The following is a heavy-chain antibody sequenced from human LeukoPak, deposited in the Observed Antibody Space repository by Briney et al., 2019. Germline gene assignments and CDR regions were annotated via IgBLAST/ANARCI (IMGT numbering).Heavy chain of an antibody. J-gene: IGHJ4*02. CDR1: GFTFSSYW. CDR2: INSDGSST. V-gene: IGHV3-74*01. D-gene: IGHD3-10*01. CDR3: ARETPYYGSGSGFDY. Sequence: GGSLRLSCAASGFTFSSYWMHWVRQAPGKGLVWVSRINSDGSSTSYADSVKGRFTISRDNAKNTLYLQMNSLRAEDTAVYYCARETPYYGSGSGFDYWGQGTLVTVSS.